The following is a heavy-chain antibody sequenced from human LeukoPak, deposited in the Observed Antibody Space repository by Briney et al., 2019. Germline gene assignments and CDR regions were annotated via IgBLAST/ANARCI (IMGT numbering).Heavy chain of an antibody. CDR1: GYTFTTYS. J-gene: IGHJ5*02. CDR3: ERDARGQWLVGGGRWYDP. CDR2: INVDSGNA. D-gene: IGHD6-19*01. Sequence: GASVKVSCEASGYTFTTYSIHWVRQAPGQRPEWMGWINVDSGNAKYSENFQGRVTLTRDTSANTAYMELNSLTSEDTAVYYCERDARGQWLVGGGRWYDPWGQGTLVTVSS. V-gene: IGHV1-3*01.